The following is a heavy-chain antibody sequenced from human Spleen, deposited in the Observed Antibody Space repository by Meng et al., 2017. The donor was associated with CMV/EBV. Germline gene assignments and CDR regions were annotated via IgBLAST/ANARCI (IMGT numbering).Heavy chain of an antibody. D-gene: IGHD3-16*01. V-gene: IGHV1-2*02. J-gene: IGHJ4*02. CDR1: GYIFTGYY. CDR2: INPNSGGT. Sequence: ASVKVSCKASGYIFTGYYMHWVRQAPGQGLEWMGWINPNSGGTNHAQKFQGRVTMTRDTSISTAYMELSRLRSDDTAVYYCARGQMTDFDYVRGFVHWGQGTLVTVSS. CDR3: ARGQMTDFDYVRGFVH.